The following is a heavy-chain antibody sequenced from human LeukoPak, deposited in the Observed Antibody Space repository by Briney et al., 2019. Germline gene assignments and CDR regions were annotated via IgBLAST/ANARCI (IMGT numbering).Heavy chain of an antibody. Sequence: PGGSLRLSCAASGFTFSSHAMHWVRQAPGKGPEWVALISHHGTYKYYADSVKGRFTISRDSSKDTLYLQMNSLRAEDTAVYYCARDQYFSDGTGYLVDSWGQGTLVTVSS. V-gene: IGHV3-30*04. D-gene: IGHD3-22*01. CDR3: ARDQYFSDGTGYLVDS. CDR1: GFTFSSHA. J-gene: IGHJ4*02. CDR2: ISHHGTYK.